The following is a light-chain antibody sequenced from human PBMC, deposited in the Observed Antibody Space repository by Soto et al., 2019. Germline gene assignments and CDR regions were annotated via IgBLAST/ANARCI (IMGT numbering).Light chain of an antibody. V-gene: IGKV1-33*01. CDR3: QKYDILPIT. CDR1: QDINIY. Sequence: DIQMTQSPSSLFASVGDRVTITCQATQDINIYLNWYQQKPGKAPNLLIYDASNLEIGVPSRFSGSGSGTNFKITISSLQTEDIGTYYCQKYDILPITFGRGTRLEIK. CDR2: DAS. J-gene: IGKJ5*01.